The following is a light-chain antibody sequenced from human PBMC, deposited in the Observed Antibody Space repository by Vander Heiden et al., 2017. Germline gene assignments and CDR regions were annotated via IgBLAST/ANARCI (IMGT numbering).Light chain of an antibody. J-gene: IGKJ2*01. CDR3: KHRSNWPPYT. Sequence: EIVLTQSPATLSLSPGERATLSCRASQSVSSYLAWYQQKPGQAPRLLIYDASNRATGIPARFSGSGSGTDFTLSISSREPEDFAVYYCKHRSNWPPYTFGKGTKLRSN. V-gene: IGKV3-11*01. CDR1: QSVSSY. CDR2: DAS.